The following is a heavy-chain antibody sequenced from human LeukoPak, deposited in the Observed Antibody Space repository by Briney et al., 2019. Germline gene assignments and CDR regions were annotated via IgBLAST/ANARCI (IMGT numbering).Heavy chain of an antibody. Sequence: GGSLRLSCAASGFTFTTYWMSWVRQLPGKGLEWVSSISSSSSYIYYADSVKGRFTISRDNSKNTLYLQMNSLRAEDTAVYYCAKGGSVTTFHYFDYWGQGTLVTVSS. CDR3: AKGGSVTTFHYFDY. CDR2: ISSSSSYI. V-gene: IGHV3-21*01. J-gene: IGHJ4*02. CDR1: GFTFTTYW. D-gene: IGHD3-16*01.